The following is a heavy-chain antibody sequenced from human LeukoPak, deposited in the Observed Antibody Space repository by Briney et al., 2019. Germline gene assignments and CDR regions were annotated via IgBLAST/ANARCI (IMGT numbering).Heavy chain of an antibody. D-gene: IGHD2-15*01. CDR3: AKGTTGHCSGATCYPFDM. CDR1: GFTFSSYG. J-gene: IGHJ3*02. V-gene: IGHV3-23*01. Sequence: GGSLRLSCVASGFTFSSYGMNWVRQAPGKVPEWVSSSAGSGGGGGTYYADSVKGRFTISRDSSKNTLFLHMNSLRVEDTAVYYCAKGTTGHCSGATCYPFDMWGQGTVVTVSS. CDR2: SAGSGGGGGT.